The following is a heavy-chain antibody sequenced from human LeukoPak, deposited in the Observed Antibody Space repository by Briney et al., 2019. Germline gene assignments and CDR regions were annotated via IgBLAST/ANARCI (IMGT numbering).Heavy chain of an antibody. V-gene: IGHV4-39*07. J-gene: IGHJ6*03. CDR1: GGSISSSSYY. Sequence: PSETLSLTCTVSGGSISSSSYYWGWIRQPPGKGLEWIGSIYYSGSTYYNPSLKSRVTISVDTSKNQFSLKLSSVTAADTAVYYCARVPLLYCSSTSCYVGGYYYYYMDVWGKGTTVTVSS. CDR2: IYYSGST. D-gene: IGHD2-2*01. CDR3: ARVPLLYCSSTSCYVGGYYYYYMDV.